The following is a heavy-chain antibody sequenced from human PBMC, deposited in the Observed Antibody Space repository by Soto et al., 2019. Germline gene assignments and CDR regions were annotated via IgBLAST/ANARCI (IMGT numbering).Heavy chain of an antibody. D-gene: IGHD6-6*01. V-gene: IGHV3-11*01. CDR2: ISESGTRT. J-gene: IGHJ6*02. Sequence: KPGGSLRLSCAASGFTFTDYFMTWIRQAPGKGLEWVSYISESGTRTWYGNSVRGRFTVSRDNARNTLYLQVSSLRAEDTAVYYCARRRSFEAARPDPYDYGMDVWGQGTTVTVSS. CDR1: GFTFTDYF. CDR3: ARRRSFEAARPDPYDYGMDV.